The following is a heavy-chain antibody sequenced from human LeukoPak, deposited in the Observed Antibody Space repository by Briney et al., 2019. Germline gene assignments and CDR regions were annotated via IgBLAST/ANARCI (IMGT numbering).Heavy chain of an antibody. V-gene: IGHV3-30*04. CDR1: GFTSSSYA. J-gene: IGHJ4*02. D-gene: IGHD2-2*01. CDR3: ARDRYCSSTSCSGFDY. Sequence: GGSLRLSCAASGFTSSSYAMHWVRQAPGKGLEWVAVISYDGSNKYYADSVKGRFTISRDNSKNTLYLQMNSLRAEDTAVYYCARDRYCSSTSCSGFDYWGQGTLVTVSS. CDR2: ISYDGSNK.